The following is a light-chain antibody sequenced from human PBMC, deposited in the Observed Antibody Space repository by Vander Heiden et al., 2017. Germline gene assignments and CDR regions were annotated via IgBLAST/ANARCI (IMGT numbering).Light chain of an antibody. Sequence: QLVLTQSPSASASLGASVKVTCTLSSGHSNYAIAWHQQQPEKGPRYLMKLNSDGSHNKGDGIPDRFSGSSSGTERYLTISSLQSEDEADYYCQTWDDGIVVFGGGTKLTVL. V-gene: IGLV4-69*01. CDR1: SGHSNYA. CDR3: QTWDDGIVV. CDR2: LNSDGSH. J-gene: IGLJ2*01.